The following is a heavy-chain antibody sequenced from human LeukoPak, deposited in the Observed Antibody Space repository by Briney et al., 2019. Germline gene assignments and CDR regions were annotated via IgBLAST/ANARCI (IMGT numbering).Heavy chain of an antibody. CDR2: ISSSSSYI. D-gene: IGHD6-19*01. CDR3: ASEPLRSWGSGWYVD. Sequence: KPGGSLRLSCAASGFTFSSYSMNWVRQAPGKGLEWVSSISSSSSYIYYADSVKGRFTISRDNAKNSLYLQMNSLRAEDTAVYYCASEPLRSWGSGWYVDWGQGTLVTVSS. CDR1: GFTFSSYS. V-gene: IGHV3-21*01. J-gene: IGHJ4*02.